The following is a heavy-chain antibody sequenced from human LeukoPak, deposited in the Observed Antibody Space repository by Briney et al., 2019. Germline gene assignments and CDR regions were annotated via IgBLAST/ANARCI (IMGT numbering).Heavy chain of an antibody. Sequence: GGSLRLSCAASGFTFSAYAMHWVRQTPDKGLDWVAVIWHDGSDKYYADSVKGRFTISRDNSENIVYLEMNSLRAEDTAVYYCANNPKLLADAFDIWGQGTMVTVSS. CDR1: GFTFSAYA. D-gene: IGHD2-15*01. CDR2: IWHDGSDK. J-gene: IGHJ3*02. CDR3: ANNPKLLADAFDI. V-gene: IGHV3-33*06.